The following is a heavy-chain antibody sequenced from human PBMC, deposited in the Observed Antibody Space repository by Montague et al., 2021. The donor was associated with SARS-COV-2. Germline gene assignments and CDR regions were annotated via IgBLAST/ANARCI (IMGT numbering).Heavy chain of an antibody. J-gene: IGHJ6*02. CDR1: GFTFSDSY. Sequence: SLRLSCAASGFTFSDSYMSWVRQAPGRGLEWIAYMSSSGHFASYADSVKGRFTISRDNAKNSLYLQMNSLRAEDTAMYYCARDLWGAQSGMDVWGQGTTVTVPS. V-gene: IGHV3-11*06. D-gene: IGHD1-26*01. CDR2: MSSSGHFA. CDR3: ARDLWGAQSGMDV.